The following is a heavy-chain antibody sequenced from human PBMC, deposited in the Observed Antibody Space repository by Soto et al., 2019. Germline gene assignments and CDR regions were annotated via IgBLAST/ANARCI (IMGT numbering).Heavy chain of an antibody. J-gene: IGHJ6*02. V-gene: IGHV3-7*05. CDR3: ARDPRREQWLVLDYYYYGMDV. CDR2: IKQDGSEK. D-gene: IGHD6-19*01. Sequence: GGSLRLSCAASGFTFSSYWMSWVRQAPGKGLEWVANIKQDGSEKYYVDSVKGRFTISRDNAKNSLYLQMNSLRAEDTAVYYCARDPRREQWLVLDYYYYGMDVWGQGTTVTVSS. CDR1: GFTFSSYW.